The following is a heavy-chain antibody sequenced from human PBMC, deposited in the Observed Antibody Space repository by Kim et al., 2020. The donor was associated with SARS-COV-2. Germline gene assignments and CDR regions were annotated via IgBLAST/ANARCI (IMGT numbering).Heavy chain of an antibody. J-gene: IGHJ4*02. CDR3: ATGPLDY. CDR1: GLNFRVAW. V-gene: IGHV3-15*01. CDR2: ITSKNDGETT. Sequence: GGSLRLSCATSGLNFRVAWMSWVRQAPGRGLEWVGRITSKNDGETTDYAAPVRGRFAISRDDSKTTLNLQMSSLKTEDTAVYYCATGPLDYWGQGTQVTVSP.